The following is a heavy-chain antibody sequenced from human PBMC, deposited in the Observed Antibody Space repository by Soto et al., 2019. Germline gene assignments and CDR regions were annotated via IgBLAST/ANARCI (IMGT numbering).Heavy chain of an antibody. CDR3: AKDLDNGRNSDFFLP. D-gene: IGHD3-3*01. Sequence: GESLKISCKGSGYSFNNYWIAWVRQMPGKGLEWMGIIYPGDSNTRYSPSFQGQVIISADKSITTAYLQWSSLKASDTAMYYCAKDLDNGRNSDFFLPWGQGTLVTVSS. J-gene: IGHJ5*02. CDR1: GYSFNNYW. V-gene: IGHV5-51*01. CDR2: IYPGDSNT.